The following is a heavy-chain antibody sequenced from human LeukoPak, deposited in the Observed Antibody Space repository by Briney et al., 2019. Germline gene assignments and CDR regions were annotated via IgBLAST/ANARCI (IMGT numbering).Heavy chain of an antibody. CDR2: ISSSSSNI. CDR1: GFTFSSYS. V-gene: IGHV3-21*01. CDR3: ARTFYSGSGSYDY. D-gene: IGHD3-10*01. J-gene: IGHJ4*02. Sequence: GGSLRLSCAASGFTFSSYSMNWVRQAPGKGLEWVPSISSSSSNIYYADSVKGRFTISRDNAKNSLYLQMNSLRAEDTAVYYCARTFYSGSGSYDYWDQGTLVTVSS.